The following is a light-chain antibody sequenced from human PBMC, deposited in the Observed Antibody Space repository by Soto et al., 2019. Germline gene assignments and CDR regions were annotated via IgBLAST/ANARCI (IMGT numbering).Light chain of an antibody. V-gene: IGLV2-14*03. CDR3: SSYTGSSTYV. J-gene: IGLJ1*01. Sequence: QSALTQPASVSGSPGQSITIPCTGTSSDVGGYNYVSWYQQHPGKAPKLMIYDVSNRPSGVSNRFSGSKSGNTASLTISGLQTEDESDYYCSSYTGSSTYVFGTGTKLTVL. CDR1: SSDVGGYNY. CDR2: DVS.